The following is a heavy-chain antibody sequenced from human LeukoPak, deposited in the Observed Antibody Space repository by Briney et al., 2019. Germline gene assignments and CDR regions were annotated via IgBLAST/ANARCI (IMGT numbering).Heavy chain of an antibody. CDR2: INQDGSAK. CDR1: GFTFSSYS. D-gene: IGHD3-3*01. J-gene: IGHJ4*02. Sequence: GGSLRLSCAASGFTFSSYSMNWVRQAPGKGLEGVANINQDGSAKYYVDSVKGRFTISRDNSKNTLYLQMNSLRAEDTAVYYCAKDRVTIFDYWGQGTLVTVSS. V-gene: IGHV3-7*01. CDR3: AKDRVTIFDY.